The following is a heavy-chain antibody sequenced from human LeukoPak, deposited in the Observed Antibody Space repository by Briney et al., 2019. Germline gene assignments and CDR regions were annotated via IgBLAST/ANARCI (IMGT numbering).Heavy chain of an antibody. CDR2: IYTSGST. J-gene: IGHJ4*02. CDR3: AREHPRGEVDDFDY. Sequence: SQTLSLTCTVSGGSISSYYWSWIRQPAGKGLEWIGRIYTSGSTNYNPSLKSRISISVDTSKNQFSLKLTSVTAADTAVYYCAREHPRGEVDDFDYWGQGTLVTVSS. V-gene: IGHV4-4*07. D-gene: IGHD3-16*01. CDR1: GGSISSYY.